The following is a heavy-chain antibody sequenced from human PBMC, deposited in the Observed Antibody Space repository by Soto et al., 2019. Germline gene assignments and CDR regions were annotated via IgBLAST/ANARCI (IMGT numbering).Heavy chain of an antibody. Sequence: QVQLQQWGAGLLKPSETLSLTCAVYGGSFSGYYWSWIRHPPGKGLEWIGEINHSGSTNYNPSLKSRVTISVDTSKNQFSLKLSSVTAADTAVYYCARGRGGEGYYGSGSRNWFDPWGQGTLVTVSS. D-gene: IGHD3-10*01. CDR1: GGSFSGYY. CDR2: INHSGST. V-gene: IGHV4-34*01. CDR3: ARGRGGEGYYGSGSRNWFDP. J-gene: IGHJ5*02.